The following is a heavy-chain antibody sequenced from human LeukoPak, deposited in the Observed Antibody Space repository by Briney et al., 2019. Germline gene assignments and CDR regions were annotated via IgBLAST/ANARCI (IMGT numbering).Heavy chain of an antibody. Sequence: SETLSLTCAVSGYSFSSSNWWGWIRPPPGKGLEWIGYIYYSGSTYYNPSLKSRVTMSVDTSKNQFSLKLSSGTAVDTAVYYCASGGGYWGQGTLVTVSS. J-gene: IGHJ4*02. CDR3: ASGGGY. D-gene: IGHD3-10*01. CDR2: IYYSGST. CDR1: GYSFSSSNW. V-gene: IGHV4-28*01.